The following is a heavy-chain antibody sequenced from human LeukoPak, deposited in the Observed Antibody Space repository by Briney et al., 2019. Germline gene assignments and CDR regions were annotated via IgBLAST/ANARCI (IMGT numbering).Heavy chain of an antibody. J-gene: IGHJ4*02. CDR3: AREYDSSGYSLDY. V-gene: IGHV1-2*02. D-gene: IGHD3-22*01. CDR2: INPNSGGT. CDR1: GYTFTGYY. Sequence: ASVTVSRKASGYTFTGYYMHWVRLAPGPGLEWMGWINPNSGGTNYAQKFQGRVTMTRDTSISTAYMELSRLRSDDTAVYYCAREYDSSGYSLDYWGQGTLVTASS.